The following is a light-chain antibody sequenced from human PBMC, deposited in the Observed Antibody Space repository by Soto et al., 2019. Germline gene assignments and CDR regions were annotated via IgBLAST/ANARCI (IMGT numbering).Light chain of an antibody. Sequence: EIVLTQSPATLSVSPVERATLSCMASQSVSNNYLAWYQQKPGQAPRLLIYGASSRATGIPDRFSGSGSGTDFTLTISRLEPEDFAVYYCQQYGSSPLTFGQGTKVDI. CDR2: GAS. CDR3: QQYGSSPLT. CDR1: QSVSNNY. J-gene: IGKJ1*01. V-gene: IGKV3-20*01.